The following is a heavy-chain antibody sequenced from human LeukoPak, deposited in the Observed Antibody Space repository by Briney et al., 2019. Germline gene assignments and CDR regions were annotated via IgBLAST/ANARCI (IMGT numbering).Heavy chain of an antibody. J-gene: IGHJ6*03. D-gene: IGHD1-26*01. Sequence: GGSLRLSCAASGFTFSSFGMHWVRQAPGKGLEWVAFIRYDGSNKYYAASVKGRFTISRDNSKSTVYMQMNSLRTGDTAVYYCAKDSSSGSYYYYYMDVWGKGTTVTVSS. V-gene: IGHV3-30*02. CDR3: AKDSSSGSYYYYYMDV. CDR1: GFTFSSFG. CDR2: IRYDGSNK.